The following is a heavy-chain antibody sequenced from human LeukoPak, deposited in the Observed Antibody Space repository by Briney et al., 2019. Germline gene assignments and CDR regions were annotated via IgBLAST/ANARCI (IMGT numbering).Heavy chain of an antibody. D-gene: IGHD4-17*01. CDR3: VSYSYGEPH. CDR2: TKNKANSYTT. CDR1: GFTFSDHY. V-gene: IGHV3-72*01. J-gene: IGHJ4*02. Sequence: PGGSLRLSCAASGFTFSDHYMDWVRQAPGKGLEWVARTKNKANSYTTEYAASVKGRFTISRDDSKNSLYLQMNSLETEDTAVYYCVSYSYGEPHSGQGTLVTVSS.